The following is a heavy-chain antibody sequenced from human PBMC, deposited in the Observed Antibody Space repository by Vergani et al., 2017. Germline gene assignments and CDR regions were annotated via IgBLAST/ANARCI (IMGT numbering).Heavy chain of an antibody. CDR2: IHYSENT. V-gene: IGHV4-59*11. CDR3: ASDTHSGQRADR. D-gene: IGHD6-19*01. J-gene: IGHJ5*02. CDR1: FDSIRNLY. Sequence: QVQLQESGPGLVTSSETLSLTCSVSFDSIRNLYCNWIRQPPGKGLEWIGSIHYSENTKYNPSLKTRVTISVDTSKNQFSLTLTSVPAADTAVYYCASDTHSGQRADRWGQGILVTVTS.